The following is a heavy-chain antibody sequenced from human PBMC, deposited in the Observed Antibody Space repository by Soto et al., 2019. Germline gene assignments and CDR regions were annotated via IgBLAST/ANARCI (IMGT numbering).Heavy chain of an antibody. V-gene: IGHV4-34*01. CDR2: INHSGST. CDR3: ARATIAARLFDY. D-gene: IGHD6-6*01. CDR1: GGSFSGYY. J-gene: IGHJ4*02. Sequence: SETLSLTCAVYGGSFSGYYWSWIRQPPGKGLEWIGEINHSGSTNYNPSLKSRVTISVDTSKNQFSLKLSSVTAADTAVYYCARATIAARLFDYWGQRTLLTVSS.